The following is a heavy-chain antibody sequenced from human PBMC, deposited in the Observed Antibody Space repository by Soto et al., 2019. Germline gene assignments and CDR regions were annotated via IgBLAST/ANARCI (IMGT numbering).Heavy chain of an antibody. CDR3: ARTWEDAGKPSKFDN. CDR1: GFTFSSYG. D-gene: IGHD1-1*01. V-gene: IGHV1-18*01. J-gene: IGHJ4*02. CDR2: ISAYNGNT. Sequence: QVQLVQSGAEVKKPGASVKVSCKSSGFTFSSYGFTWVRQAPGQGLEWMGWISAYNGNTLYAQKFQGRVTMTTDTSTSTVYMELRSLRSDDTALYDCARTWEDAGKPSKFDNWGQGTLVSVSS.